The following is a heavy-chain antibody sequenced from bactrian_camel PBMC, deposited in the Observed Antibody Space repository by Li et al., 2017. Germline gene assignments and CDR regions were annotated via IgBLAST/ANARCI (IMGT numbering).Heavy chain of an antibody. CDR2: IDTTGMP. Sequence: QVQLVESGGGSVQAGGSLTLSCEASGYSVSKGYMAWFRQAPGKEREGVAAIDTTGMPTYTYSVKDRFTISKDNVKNTLYLQLQMNSLKPEDTAMYYCADTGAIWVGSCSLSSGPYLYWGQGTQVTVS. J-gene: IGHJ4*01. V-gene: IGHV3S53*01. CDR1: GYSVSKGY. CDR3: ADTGAIWVGSCSLSSGPYLY. D-gene: IGHD3*01.